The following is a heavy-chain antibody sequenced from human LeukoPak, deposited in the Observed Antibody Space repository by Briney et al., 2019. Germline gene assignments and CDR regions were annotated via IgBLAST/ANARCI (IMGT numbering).Heavy chain of an antibody. J-gene: IGHJ4*02. CDR1: GFTFSSYA. Sequence: GGSLRLSCAASGFTFSSYAMHWVRQAPGKGLESVSAITSSGDSTYYADSVKGRFTISRDNSKNTLYLQMNSLRAEDTAVYYCARATSITMIVVELDYWGQGTLVTVSS. CDR3: ARATSITMIVVELDY. D-gene: IGHD3-22*01. V-gene: IGHV3-64*04. CDR2: ITSSGDST.